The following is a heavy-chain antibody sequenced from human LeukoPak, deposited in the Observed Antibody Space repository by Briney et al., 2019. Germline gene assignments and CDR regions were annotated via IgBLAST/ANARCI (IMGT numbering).Heavy chain of an antibody. CDR3: ARVYSSGWSY. CDR1: GFIFSAYE. D-gene: IGHD6-19*01. J-gene: IGHJ4*02. CDR2: ISSSGSTI. Sequence: PGGSLRLSCAASGFIFSAYEMNWVRQAPGKGLEWVSYISSSGSTIYYADSVKGRFTISRDNAKRSLCLQMNSLRVEDTAVYYCARVYSSGWSYWGQGTLVTVSS. V-gene: IGHV3-48*03.